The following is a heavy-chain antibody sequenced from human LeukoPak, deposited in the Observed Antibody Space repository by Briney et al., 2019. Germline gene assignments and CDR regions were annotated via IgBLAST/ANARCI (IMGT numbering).Heavy chain of an antibody. V-gene: IGHV3-30-3*01. D-gene: IGHD3-9*01. CDR3: ARGLVRSGYYFDY. Sequence: GRSLRLSCAASGLTFSSYAMHWVRQAPGKGLEWVTVISYDGSNEYYADSVKGRFTISRDNSKNTLYLQMNNLRAEDTAVYYCARGLVRSGYYFDYWGQGTLVTVSS. CDR2: ISYDGSNE. J-gene: IGHJ4*02. CDR1: GLTFSSYA.